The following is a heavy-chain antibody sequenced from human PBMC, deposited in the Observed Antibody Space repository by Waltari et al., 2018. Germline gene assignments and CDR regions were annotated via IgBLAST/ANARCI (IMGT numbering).Heavy chain of an antibody. D-gene: IGHD5-18*01. J-gene: IGHJ4*02. Sequence: QVQLQQWGAGLVKPSETLSLTCAVYGASLRTYFWSWIRQAPGKGLEWMGEINHGGTTNYNPSLKSRVTISVDTSKSQFSLRLRSVTAADTAVYYCARGYSNGYGPGDSWGQGTLVIVSS. CDR1: GASLRTYF. CDR3: ARGYSNGYGPGDS. CDR2: INHGGTT. V-gene: IGHV4-34*01.